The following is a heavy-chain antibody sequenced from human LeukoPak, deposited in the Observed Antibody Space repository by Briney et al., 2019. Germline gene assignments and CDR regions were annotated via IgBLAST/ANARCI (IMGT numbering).Heavy chain of an antibody. D-gene: IGHD3-3*01. CDR3: ARGPITIFGVVITPSWFDP. Sequence: SETLSLTCTVSGGSISSYYWSWNRQPPGKGLEWIGYIYYSGSTNYNPSLKSRVTISVDTSKNQFSLKLSSVTAADTAVYYCARGPITIFGVVITPSWFDPWGQGTLVTVSS. V-gene: IGHV4-59*01. CDR1: GGSISSYY. CDR2: IYYSGST. J-gene: IGHJ5*02.